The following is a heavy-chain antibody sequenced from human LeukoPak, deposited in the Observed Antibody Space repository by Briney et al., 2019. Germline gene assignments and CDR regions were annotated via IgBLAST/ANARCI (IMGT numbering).Heavy chain of an antibody. CDR1: GGTFSSYA. Sequence: EASVKVSRKASGGTFSSYAISWVRQAPGQGLEWMGRIIPIFGTANYAQKFQGRVTITTDESTSTAYMELSSLRSEDTAVYYCARGPYDYVWGSYRYYFDYWGQGTLVTVSS. D-gene: IGHD3-16*02. J-gene: IGHJ4*02. CDR3: ARGPYDYVWGSYRYYFDY. CDR2: IIPIFGTA. V-gene: IGHV1-69*05.